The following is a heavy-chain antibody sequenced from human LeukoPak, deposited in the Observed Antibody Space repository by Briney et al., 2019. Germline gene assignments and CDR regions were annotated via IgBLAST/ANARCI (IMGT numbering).Heavy chain of an antibody. Sequence: SETLSLTCTVSGGSVSRSCYYCGWIRQPPGKGLEWMGSMYFSGSTHYNPSLKSRVTISVDTSKNQFSLKLTSVTAADTAVYYCATAASYSVDYWGQGTLVTVSS. CDR3: ATAASYSVDY. D-gene: IGHD1-26*01. J-gene: IGHJ4*02. V-gene: IGHV4-39*01. CDR1: GGSVSRSCYY. CDR2: MYFSGST.